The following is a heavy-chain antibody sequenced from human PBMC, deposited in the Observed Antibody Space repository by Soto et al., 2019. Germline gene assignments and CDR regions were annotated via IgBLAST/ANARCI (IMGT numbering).Heavy chain of an antibody. V-gene: IGHV4-59*01. CDR3: ARELFGRSVWFDP. J-gene: IGHJ5*02. CDR2: IYYSGST. Sequence: QMQRQESGPGLVKPSESLSLTCTVSGGSISSYYWSWIRQPPGKGLEWIGYIYYSGSTNYNPSLKSRVTISVDTSKNQFSLKLSSVTAADTAVYYCARELFGRSVWFDPWGQGTLVTVSS. CDR1: GGSISSYY. D-gene: IGHD3-10*01.